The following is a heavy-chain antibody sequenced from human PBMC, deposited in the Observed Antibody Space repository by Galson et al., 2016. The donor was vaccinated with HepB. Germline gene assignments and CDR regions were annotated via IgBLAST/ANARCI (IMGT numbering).Heavy chain of an antibody. D-gene: IGHD3-9*01. CDR1: GFTFSSYG. CDR2: IWYDGSNK. V-gene: IGHV3-33*01. Sequence: SLRLSCAASGFTFSSYGMHWVRQAPGKGLEWVAVIWYDGSNKYYADSVKGRFTISRDNSKNTLYLQMNSLRAEATAVYYCARDVLRYFDWLLYGWSNYYYYGMDVWGQGTTVTVSS. J-gene: IGHJ6*02. CDR3: ARDVLRYFDWLLYGWSNYYYYGMDV.